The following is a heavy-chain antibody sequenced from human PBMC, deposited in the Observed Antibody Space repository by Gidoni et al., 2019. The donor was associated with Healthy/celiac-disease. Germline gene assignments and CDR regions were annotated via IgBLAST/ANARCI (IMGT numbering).Heavy chain of an antibody. J-gene: IGHJ5*02. D-gene: IGHD2-2*01. CDR1: GFTFSLYA. V-gene: IGHV3-23*01. CDR3: AKDLVGVVVVPAAINWFDP. CDR2: ISGSGGNT. Sequence: EVQLLESGGGLVQRGGSLRLSCAASGFTFSLYAMSWVRQAPGKGRGWVSAISGSGGNTYYADSVKGRFTISRDNSKNTLYLQMNSLRAEDTAVYYCAKDLVGVVVVPAAINWFDPWGQGTLVTVSS.